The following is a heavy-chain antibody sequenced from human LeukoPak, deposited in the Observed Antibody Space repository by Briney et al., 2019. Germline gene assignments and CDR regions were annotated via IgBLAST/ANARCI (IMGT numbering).Heavy chain of an antibody. V-gene: IGHV3-7*04. J-gene: IGHJ4*02. CDR2: IKPDGSVK. D-gene: IGHD6-19*01. Sequence: PGGSLRLSCAASGFSFSTYWMSWVRQAPGKGLEWVANIKPDGSVKYYVDSVKGRFTISRDNSKNTLYLQMNSLRAEDTAVYYCARAGSSGPLDYWGQGTLVTISS. CDR3: ARAGSSGPLDY. CDR1: GFSFSTYW.